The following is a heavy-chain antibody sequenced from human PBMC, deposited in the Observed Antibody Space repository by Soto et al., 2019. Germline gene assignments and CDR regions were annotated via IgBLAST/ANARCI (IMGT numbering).Heavy chain of an antibody. CDR2: ISGSGDST. CDR3: ARRGSGSYCYY. Sequence: EVQLLESGGGLVQPGGSLRLSCAASGFTFSSYAMRWVRQAPVKGLEWVSAISGSGDSTYYADSVKGRFTISRDNSKNALYLQMNSLRAEDTAVYYCARRGSGSYCYYWGQGTLVTVSS. J-gene: IGHJ4*02. CDR1: GFTFSSYA. D-gene: IGHD1-26*01. V-gene: IGHV3-23*01.